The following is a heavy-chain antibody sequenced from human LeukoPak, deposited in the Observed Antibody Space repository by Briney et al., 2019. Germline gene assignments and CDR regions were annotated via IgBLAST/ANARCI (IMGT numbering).Heavy chain of an antibody. D-gene: IGHD2/OR15-2a*01. CDR1: GFTFSSYW. CDR3: ANRISPGY. V-gene: IGHV3-7*03. J-gene: IGHJ4*02. Sequence: GGSLILSCAASGFTFSSYWMNWARQAPGRGLEWVASINHNGNVNYYVNSVKGRFTISRDNAKNSLYLQMSNLRAEDTAVYYCANRISPGYWGQGTLVTVSS. CDR2: INHNGNVN.